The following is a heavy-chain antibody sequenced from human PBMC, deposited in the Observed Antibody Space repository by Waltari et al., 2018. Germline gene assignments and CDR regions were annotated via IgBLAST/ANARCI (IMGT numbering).Heavy chain of an antibody. CDR1: GTTFSDSS. CDR2: IRSKVKMYWT. CDR3: TRSGLTTVAFDI. J-gene: IGHJ3*02. V-gene: IGHV3-73*01. D-gene: IGHD4-17*01. Sequence: EVQLVESGGGLVQPGGSLKVSCAGSGTTFSDSSLHWVRKAPGKGLEWVGRIRSKVKMYWTFFVASVNGRFSISRDDSKNTAYLQMNSLMREDTALYYCTRSGLTTVAFDIWGQGTMVTVSS.